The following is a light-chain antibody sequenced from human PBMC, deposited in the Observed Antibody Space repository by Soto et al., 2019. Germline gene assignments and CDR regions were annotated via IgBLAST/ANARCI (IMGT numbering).Light chain of an antibody. J-gene: IGKJ1*01. V-gene: IGKV3-15*01. CDR2: GAS. Sequence: EIVMTRSPATLSVSPGERATLSCRASQSVSSNLAWYQQKPGQAPRLLIYGASTRATGIPARFSGSGSGTDVTLTISSLQSEDFAVYYCQQYDNWPPWTFGQGTKVEIK. CDR1: QSVSSN. CDR3: QQYDNWPPWT.